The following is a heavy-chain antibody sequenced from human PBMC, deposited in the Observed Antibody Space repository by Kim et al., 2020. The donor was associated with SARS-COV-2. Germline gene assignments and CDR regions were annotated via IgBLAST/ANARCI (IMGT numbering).Heavy chain of an antibody. J-gene: IGHJ6*02. V-gene: IGHV4-4*02. Sequence: SETLSLTCAVSGGSISSSNWWSWVRQPPGKGLEWIGEIYHSGSTNYNPSLKSRVTISVDKSKNQFSLKLTSMTAADTAVYYCARVDSSGWYGAYYYGVDVWGQGTTVTVSS. CDR1: GGSISSSNW. CDR2: IYHSGST. D-gene: IGHD6-19*01. CDR3: ARVDSSGWYGAYYYGVDV.